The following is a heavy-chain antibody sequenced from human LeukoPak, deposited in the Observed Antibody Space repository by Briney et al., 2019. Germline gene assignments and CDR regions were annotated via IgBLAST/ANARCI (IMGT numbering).Heavy chain of an antibody. CDR3: ARLGGRYGSGSYKWFDP. CDR2: INPNSGGT. D-gene: IGHD3-10*01. Sequence: SVKVSCKASGYTFTGYYMHWVRQAPGQGLEWMGWINPNSGGTNYAQKFQGRVTMTRDTSISTAYMELSRLRSDDTAVYYCARLGGRYGSGSYKWFDPWGQGTLVTVSS. J-gene: IGHJ5*02. CDR1: GYTFTGYY. V-gene: IGHV1-2*02.